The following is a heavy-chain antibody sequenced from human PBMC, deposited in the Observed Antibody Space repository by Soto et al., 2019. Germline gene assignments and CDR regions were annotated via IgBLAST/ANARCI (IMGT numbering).Heavy chain of an antibody. J-gene: IGHJ4*02. Sequence: QVQLVESGGGVVQPGRSLRLSCAASGFTFSSYAMHWVRQAPGKGLEWVAVISYDGNDESYTDSVKGRFTISRDTSKKTLYLQMNSLRPEETAVYYCAKDRTSHFWSAYFDSWGKGTLIAVSS. D-gene: IGHD3-3*02. CDR2: ISYDGNDE. CDR1: GFTFSSYA. V-gene: IGHV3-30-3*01. CDR3: AKDRTSHFWSAYFDS.